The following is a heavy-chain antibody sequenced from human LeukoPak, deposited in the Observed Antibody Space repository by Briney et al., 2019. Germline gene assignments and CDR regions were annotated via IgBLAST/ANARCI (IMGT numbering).Heavy chain of an antibody. D-gene: IGHD1-26*01. CDR3: ARERVGGGGYYFDS. J-gene: IGHJ4*02. V-gene: IGHV4-39*02. CDR2: IYYSGSGST. Sequence: SETLSLTCTVSGGSFSSSGYYWGWIRQPPGKGLEWIGSIYYSGSGSTNYNPSLKSRVTTSVDTSKIQFSLKLSSVTATDTAVYYCARERVGGGGYYFDSWGQGTLVTVSS. CDR1: GGSFSSSGYY.